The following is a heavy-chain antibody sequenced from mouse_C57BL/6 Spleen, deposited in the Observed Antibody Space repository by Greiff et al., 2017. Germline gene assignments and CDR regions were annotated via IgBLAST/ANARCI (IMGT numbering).Heavy chain of an antibody. Sequence: QVQLQQPGTELVTPGASVTLSCKASGYTFTSYWMHWVQQRPGQGLEWIGNINPSNGGTNYNEKFKSKATLTVEKSSSTAYMQLSSLTSEDSAVYYGARGIDYGSRFDYWGQGTTPTVSS. V-gene: IGHV1-53*01. CDR2: INPSNGGT. J-gene: IGHJ2*01. D-gene: IGHD1-1*01. CDR3: ARGIDYGSRFDY. CDR1: GYTFTSYW.